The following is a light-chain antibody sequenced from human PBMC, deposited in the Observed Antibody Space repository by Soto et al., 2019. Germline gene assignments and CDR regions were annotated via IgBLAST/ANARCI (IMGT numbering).Light chain of an antibody. V-gene: IGLV2-23*01. Sequence: QSALTQPASASGSPGQSITISCTGTSSDVGSYNLVSWYQQHPGKAPKLMIFEGSKRPSGVSNRFSCSKSGNTASLTISGLQAEDEADYCCCSYAAGDSAVFGGGTQLTVL. CDR3: CSYAAGDSAV. CDR2: EGS. J-gene: IGLJ7*01. CDR1: SSDVGSYNL.